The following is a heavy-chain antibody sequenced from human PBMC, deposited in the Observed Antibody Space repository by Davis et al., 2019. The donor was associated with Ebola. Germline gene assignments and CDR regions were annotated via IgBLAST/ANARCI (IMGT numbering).Heavy chain of an antibody. V-gene: IGHV3-23*01. CDR2: ISGSGGST. D-gene: IGHD3-10*01. J-gene: IGHJ4*02. Sequence: GESLKISCAASGFTFSSYAMSWVRQAPGKGLEWVSAISGSGGSTYYADSVKGRFTISRDNSKNTLYLQMNSLRAEDTAVYYCAKGRVRWPPYYFDYWGQGTLVTVSS. CDR1: GFTFSSYA. CDR3: AKGRVRWPPYYFDY.